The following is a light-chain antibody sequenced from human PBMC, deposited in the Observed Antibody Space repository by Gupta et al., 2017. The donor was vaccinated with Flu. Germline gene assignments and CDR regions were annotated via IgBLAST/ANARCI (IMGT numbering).Light chain of an antibody. V-gene: IGLV1-47*01. Sequence: QSVLTQPPSASATPGQRVTISCSRGSSNIGKIYIYWYQQPPGTAPKLLVYKNNLRPSGVPDRFSGSNSGTSASLSISGLRSEDEADDYCAAWDDSLSGPNDWVFGGGTKLTVL. CDR1: SSNIGKIY. J-gene: IGLJ3*02. CDR3: AAWDDSLSGPNDWV. CDR2: KNN.